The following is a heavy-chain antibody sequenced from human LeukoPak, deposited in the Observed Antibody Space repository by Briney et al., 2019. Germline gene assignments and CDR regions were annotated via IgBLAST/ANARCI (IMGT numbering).Heavy chain of an antibody. CDR3: ARNKPSSGLDY. CDR1: GFTFSSYS. J-gene: IGHJ4*02. CDR2: ISSSSSYI. V-gene: IGHV3-21*01. Sequence: GGSLRLSCAASGFTFSSYSMNWVRQAPGKGLEWVSSISSSSSYIYYADSVKGRFTISRDDAKNTLYLQMNNLRAEDTAVYYCARNKPSSGLDYWGQGTLVTVSS. D-gene: IGHD3-22*01.